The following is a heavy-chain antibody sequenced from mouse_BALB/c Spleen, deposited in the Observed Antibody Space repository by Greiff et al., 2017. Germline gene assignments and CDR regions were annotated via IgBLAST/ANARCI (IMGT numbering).Heavy chain of an antibody. Sequence: ESGPGLVKPSQSLSLTCTVTGYSITSDYAWNWIRQFPGNKLEWMGYISYSGSTSYNPSLKSRISITRDTSKNQFFLQLNSVTTEDTATYYCARGGYMDYWGQGTSVTVSS. J-gene: IGHJ4*01. CDR3: ARGGYMDY. V-gene: IGHV3-2*02. CDR2: ISYSGST. CDR1: GYSITSDYA.